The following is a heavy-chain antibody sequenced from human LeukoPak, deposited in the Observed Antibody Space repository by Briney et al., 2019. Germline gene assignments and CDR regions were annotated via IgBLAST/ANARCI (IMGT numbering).Heavy chain of an antibody. Sequence: SETLSLTCTVSGDSITSGSYYWGWIRQPPGKGLEWIGSIYYGGNTYYNLSLKSRVTISVDTSKNQFSLKLSSVTAADTAVYYCARDRSLLWFGELLDYWGQGTLVTVSS. J-gene: IGHJ4*02. CDR2: IYYGGNT. CDR1: GDSITSGSYY. CDR3: ARDRSLLWFGELLDY. D-gene: IGHD3-10*01. V-gene: IGHV4-39*07.